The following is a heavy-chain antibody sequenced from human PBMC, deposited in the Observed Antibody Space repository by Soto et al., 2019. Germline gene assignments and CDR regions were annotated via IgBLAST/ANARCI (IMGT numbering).Heavy chain of an antibody. V-gene: IGHV4-30-4*01. CDR1: GGSINTGDYY. CDR3: ARGVDFEGFSPYGMDV. J-gene: IGHJ6*02. CDR2: IYYSGTT. D-gene: IGHD3-3*01. Sequence: PSETLSLTCTVSGGSINTGDYYCTCIRQPRWKGLEWIGYIYYSGTTYYNPSLKSRVSLSLDTSKNHFSLRLTSVTAADTAVYYCARGVDFEGFSPYGMDVWGQGTTVTVSS.